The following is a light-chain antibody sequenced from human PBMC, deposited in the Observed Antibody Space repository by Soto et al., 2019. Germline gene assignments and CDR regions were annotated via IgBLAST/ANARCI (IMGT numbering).Light chain of an antibody. V-gene: IGLV2-14*01. J-gene: IGLJ1*01. CDR3: SSYTSSSTPV. CDR2: EVS. CDR1: SSGVGGYHY. Sequence: QSALTQPASVSGSPGQSITISCTGTSSGVGGYHYVSWYQQHPGKAPKLMIYEVSNRPPGVSNRFSGSKSGNAASLTISGLQGDDEADYYCSSYTSSSTPVFGTGTKLTVL.